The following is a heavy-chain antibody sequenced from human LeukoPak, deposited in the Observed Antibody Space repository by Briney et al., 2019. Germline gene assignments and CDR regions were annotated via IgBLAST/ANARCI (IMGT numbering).Heavy chain of an antibody. Sequence: SVKVSCKASGGTFSSHAISWVRQAPGQGLEWMGGINPIFHTPTYAKKFQGRLTITTDESMSTASMDLSSLISDDTAVYYCARGRTTGEFDYWGQGTLVTVSS. CDR2: INPIFHTP. J-gene: IGHJ4*02. CDR3: ARGRTTGEFDY. CDR1: GGTFSSHA. V-gene: IGHV1-69*05. D-gene: IGHD4-11*01.